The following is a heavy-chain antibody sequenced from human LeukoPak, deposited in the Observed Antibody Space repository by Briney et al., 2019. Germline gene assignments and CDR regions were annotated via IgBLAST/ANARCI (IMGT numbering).Heavy chain of an antibody. D-gene: IGHD2-15*01. CDR2: IRYDGSNK. CDR3: AKERGVAATFYYYYMDV. Sequence: GGSLRLSCAASGFTFSSYGMHWVRQAPGKGLEWVAFIRYDGSNKYYADSVKGRFTISRDSSKNTLYLQMNSLRAEDTAVYYCAKERGVAATFYYYYMDVWGKGTTVTISS. V-gene: IGHV3-30*02. J-gene: IGHJ6*03. CDR1: GFTFSSYG.